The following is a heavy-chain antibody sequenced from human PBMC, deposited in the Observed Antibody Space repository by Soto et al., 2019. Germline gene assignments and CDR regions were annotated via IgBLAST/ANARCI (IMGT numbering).Heavy chain of an antibody. Sequence: PSETLSLTCTVSGGSISSSSYYWGWIRQPPGKGLEWIGTIYYSGSTYYNPSLKSRVTISVDTSKNQFSLKLSSVTAADTAVYYCARRDSGSYFDYWGQGTLVTVSS. V-gene: IGHV4-39*01. D-gene: IGHD1-26*01. CDR1: GGSISSSSYY. J-gene: IGHJ4*02. CDR3: ARRDSGSYFDY. CDR2: IYYSGST.